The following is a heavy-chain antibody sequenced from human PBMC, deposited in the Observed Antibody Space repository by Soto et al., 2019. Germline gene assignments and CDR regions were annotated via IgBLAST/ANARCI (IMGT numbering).Heavy chain of an antibody. J-gene: IGHJ3*02. D-gene: IGHD3-22*01. Sequence: SETLSLTCTVSGGSISSGGYYWSWIRQHPGKGLEWIGYIYYSGSTYYNPSLKSRVTISVDTSKNQFSLKLSSVTAADTAVYYCARVYYDSSGYPHDAFDIWGQGTMVTVSS. CDR2: IYYSGST. CDR1: GGSISSGGYY. CDR3: ARVYYDSSGYPHDAFDI. V-gene: IGHV4-31*03.